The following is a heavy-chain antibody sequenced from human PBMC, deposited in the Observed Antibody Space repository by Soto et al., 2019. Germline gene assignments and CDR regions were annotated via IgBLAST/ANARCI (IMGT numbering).Heavy chain of an antibody. Sequence: SETLCLTCAVDGGSFSGYYWSWIRQPPGKGLEWIGEINHSGSTNYNPSLKSRVTISVDTSKNQFSLKLSSVTAADTAVYYCARGLSVQQLVRFDPWGQGTLVTVSS. D-gene: IGHD6-6*01. V-gene: IGHV4-34*01. J-gene: IGHJ5*02. CDR3: ARGLSVQQLVRFDP. CDR2: INHSGST. CDR1: GGSFSGYY.